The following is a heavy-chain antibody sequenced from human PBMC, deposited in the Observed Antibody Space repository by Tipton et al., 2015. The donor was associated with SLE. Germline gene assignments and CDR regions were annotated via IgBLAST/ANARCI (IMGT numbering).Heavy chain of an antibody. D-gene: IGHD3-10*01. J-gene: IGHJ6*02. CDR2: INHSGST. V-gene: IGHV4-34*03. Sequence: TLSLTCAVYGGSFSGYYWSWIRQPPGKGLEWIGEINHSGSTYYNPSLKSRVTISVDTSKNQFSLKLSSVTAADTAVYYCNYYGSGSYYYYYYGMDVWGQGTTVTVSS. CDR3: NYYGSGSYYYYYYGMDV. CDR1: GGSFSGYY.